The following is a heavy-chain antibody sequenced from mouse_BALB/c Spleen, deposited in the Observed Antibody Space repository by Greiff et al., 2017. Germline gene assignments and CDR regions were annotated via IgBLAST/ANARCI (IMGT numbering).Heavy chain of an antibody. Sequence: VQLQQSGAELVRPGALVKLSCKASGFNIKDYYMHWVKQRPEQGLEWIGWIDPENGDTEYAPKFQGKATMTADTSSNTAYLQLSSLTSEDTAVYYCSYGNSWFAYWGQGTLVTVSA. CDR3: SYGNSWFAY. CDR2: IDPENGDT. CDR1: GFNIKDYY. J-gene: IGHJ3*01. V-gene: IGHV14-4*02. D-gene: IGHD2-1*01.